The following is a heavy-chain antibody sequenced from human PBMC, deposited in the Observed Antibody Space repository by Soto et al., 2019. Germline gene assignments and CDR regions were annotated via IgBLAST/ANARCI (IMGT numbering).Heavy chain of an antibody. V-gene: IGHV3-33*01. D-gene: IGHD3-10*01. CDR2: IWSDGNNK. J-gene: IGHJ4*02. CDR3: AREVPVKGGHGTMGFFGY. Sequence: QEQLVESGGGVVQPGRSLRLSCAASGFSFSYYAMHWVRQAPGKGPEWVAVIWSDGNNKYYADSVKGRFTISRDDSENTLFLQMNSLRVEATAMYFCAREVPVKGGHGTMGFFGYWGQGTLVTVSS. CDR1: GFSFSYYA.